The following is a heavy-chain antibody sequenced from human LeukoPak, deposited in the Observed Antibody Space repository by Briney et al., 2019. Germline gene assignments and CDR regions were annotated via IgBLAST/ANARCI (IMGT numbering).Heavy chain of an antibody. CDR2: IYYSGST. Sequence: PSETLSLTCTVSGGSLSSYYWSWIRQPPGKGLEWIGYIYYSGSTNYNPSLKSRVTISVDTSKNQFSLKLSSVTAADTAVYYCARQGSYGDPDYWGQGTLVTVFS. D-gene: IGHD4-17*01. V-gene: IGHV4-59*08. CDR1: GGSLSSYY. J-gene: IGHJ4*02. CDR3: ARQGSYGDPDY.